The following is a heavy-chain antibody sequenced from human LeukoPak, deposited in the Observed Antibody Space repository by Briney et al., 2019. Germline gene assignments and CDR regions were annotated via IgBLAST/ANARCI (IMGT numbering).Heavy chain of an antibody. D-gene: IGHD3-10*01. CDR1: GGSIGSYY. V-gene: IGHV4-59*01. Sequence: SETLSLTCTVSGGSIGSYYWSWIRQPPGKGLEWIGYIYYSGSTNYNPSLKSRVTISVDTSKNQFSLKLSSVTAADTAVYYCAAVLWFGEAEGYAFDIWGQGTMVTVSS. CDR2: IYYSGST. CDR3: AAVLWFGEAEGYAFDI. J-gene: IGHJ3*02.